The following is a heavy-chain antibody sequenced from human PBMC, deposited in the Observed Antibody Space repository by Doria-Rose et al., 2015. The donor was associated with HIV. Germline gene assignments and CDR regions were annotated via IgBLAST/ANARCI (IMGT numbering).Heavy chain of an antibody. CDR2: ISSSGTT. CDR3: ARARNYGFPHFFDF. V-gene: IGHV4-30-4*01. CDR1: GDSISSGDSF. J-gene: IGHJ4*02. Sequence: QVQLQESGPGLVRPSQTLSLTCTVSGDSISSGDSFWSWIRQPPGKGPEWIGYISSSGTTYYYPSLRGRLTIPLDASKNQFSLILNSVTAADTAVYYCARARNYGFPHFFDFWGQGTLVTVSS. D-gene: IGHD3-10*01.